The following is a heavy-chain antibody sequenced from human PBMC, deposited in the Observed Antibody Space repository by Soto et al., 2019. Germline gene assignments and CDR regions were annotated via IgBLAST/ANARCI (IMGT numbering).Heavy chain of an antibody. CDR2: ISGSGGST. CDR3: AKSRGGSYRDYYYYMDA. Sequence: GGSLRLSCAASGFTFSNYAMSLIRQAQGKGLEWVSAISGSGGSTYYADSVKGRFTISRDNSKNTLYLQMNSLRAEDTAVYYCAKSRGGSYRDYYYYMDAWGKGTTVTVSS. CDR1: GFTFSNYA. J-gene: IGHJ6*03. V-gene: IGHV3-23*01. D-gene: IGHD3-16*02.